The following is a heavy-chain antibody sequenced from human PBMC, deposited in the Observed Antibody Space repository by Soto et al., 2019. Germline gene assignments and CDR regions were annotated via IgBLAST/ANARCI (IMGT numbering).Heavy chain of an antibody. D-gene: IGHD2-15*01. V-gene: IGHV1-18*01. CDR2: ISAYNGNT. CDR1: GYTFTSYG. Sequence: QVQLVQSGAEVKKPGASVKVSCKASGYTFTSYGISWVRQAPGQGLEWMGWISAYNGNTNYAQKLQGRVTMSTDTSTITAYMELRSLRSDDTAVYYCARGVRYCSGSSCLRRYHDAFDIWGQGTMVTVSS. J-gene: IGHJ3*02. CDR3: ARGVRYCSGSSCLRRYHDAFDI.